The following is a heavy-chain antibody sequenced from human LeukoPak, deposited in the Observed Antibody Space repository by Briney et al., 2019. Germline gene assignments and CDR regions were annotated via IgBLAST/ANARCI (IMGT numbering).Heavy chain of an antibody. D-gene: IGHD2-15*01. CDR2: IYYSGGT. CDR3: ARHGALCTGGSCTRFDP. V-gene: IGHV4-39*01. Sequence: SETLSLTCTVSGGSISSSNYYWGWIRQPPGKGLEYIGTIYYSGGTYYNSSLKSRVTISVDTSKNHFSLKVSSVTATDTAMYYCARHGALCTGGSCTRFDPWGQGTLVTVSS. J-gene: IGHJ5*02. CDR1: GGSISSSNYY.